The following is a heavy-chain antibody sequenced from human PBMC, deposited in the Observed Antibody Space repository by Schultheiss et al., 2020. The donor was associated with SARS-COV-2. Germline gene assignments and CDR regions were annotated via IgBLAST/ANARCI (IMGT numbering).Heavy chain of an antibody. V-gene: IGHV3-20*04. CDR1: GFTFSSYA. CDR2: INWNGGST. Sequence: GGSLRLSCAASGFTFSSYAMSWVRQAPGKGLEWVSGINWNGGSTGYADSVKGRFTISRDNSKNTLYLQMNSLRAEDTAVYYCARDDAFDIWGQGTMVTVSS. CDR3: ARDDAFDI. J-gene: IGHJ3*02.